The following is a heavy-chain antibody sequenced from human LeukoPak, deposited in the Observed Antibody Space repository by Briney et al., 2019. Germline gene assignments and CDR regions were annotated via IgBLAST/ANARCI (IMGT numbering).Heavy chain of an antibody. V-gene: IGHV3-48*03. Sequence: GGSLRLSCAASGFTFRTFEMNWVRPAPGKGLEGVSYISSRGSNIYYADSVKGRFTISRDNAKNSLYLQMDSLRVEDTAVYYCARADMATITIDYWGQGTLVTVSS. D-gene: IGHD5-24*01. CDR2: ISSRGSNI. J-gene: IGHJ4*02. CDR1: GFTFRTFE. CDR3: ARADMATITIDY.